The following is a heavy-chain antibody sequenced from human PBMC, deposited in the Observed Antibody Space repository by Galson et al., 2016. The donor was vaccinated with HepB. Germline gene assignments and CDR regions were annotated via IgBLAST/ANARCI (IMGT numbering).Heavy chain of an antibody. CDR2: TSFDGVNQ. CDR3: AKVGPITGGLASYFGS. D-gene: IGHD3-16*01. J-gene: IGHJ4*02. CDR1: GFTFSSYG. Sequence: SLRLSCAASGFTFSSYGMHWVRQAPGKGLEWVALTSFDGVNQYYADSVKGRFTISRDTSKNTLYLQMNSLKVEDTAVYYCAKVGPITGGLASYFGSWGQGTLVTGSS. V-gene: IGHV3-30*18.